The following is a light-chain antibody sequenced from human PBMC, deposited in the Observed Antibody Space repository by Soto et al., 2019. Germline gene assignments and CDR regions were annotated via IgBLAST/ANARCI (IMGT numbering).Light chain of an antibody. Sequence: EIVLTQSPGSLSLSPGQRATLSCRASQSVDTTFFAWYQKKPGQAPSLLIQGASKRVTGIPHRFSGSGSGTDFTLIFSRLEPEEFAVYDCQQYMSSVTFGQGTKVEVK. V-gene: IGKV3-20*01. CDR3: QQYMSSVT. J-gene: IGKJ1*01. CDR1: QSVDTTF. CDR2: GAS.